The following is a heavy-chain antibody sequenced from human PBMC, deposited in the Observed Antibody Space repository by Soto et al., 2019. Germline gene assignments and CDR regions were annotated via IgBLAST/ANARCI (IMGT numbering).Heavy chain of an antibody. Sequence: QVQLQESGPGLVKPSQTLSLTCTVSGASISSGGYYWSWIRQHPGKGLEWIGYIYYSGSTYYNPSLKSRITRSVDTSKNQFALKLSYVTAADTAVYYCARDQGPYYFDYWGQGTLVTVSS. CDR1: GASISSGGYY. J-gene: IGHJ4*02. CDR3: ARDQGPYYFDY. V-gene: IGHV4-31*03. CDR2: IYYSGST.